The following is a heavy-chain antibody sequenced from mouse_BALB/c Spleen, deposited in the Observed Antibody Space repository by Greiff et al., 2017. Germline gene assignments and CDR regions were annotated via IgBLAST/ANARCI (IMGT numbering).Heavy chain of an antibody. CDR1: GYAFTNYL. Sequence: QVQLKESGAELVRPGTSVKVSCKASGYAFTNYLMEWVKQRPGQGLEWIGVINPGSGGTNYNEKFKGKATLTADKSSSTAYMQLSSLTSDDSAVYFCARRAARATWFAYWGQGTLVTVSA. J-gene: IGHJ3*01. V-gene: IGHV1-54*03. D-gene: IGHD3-1*01. CDR3: ARRAARATWFAY. CDR2: INPGSGGT.